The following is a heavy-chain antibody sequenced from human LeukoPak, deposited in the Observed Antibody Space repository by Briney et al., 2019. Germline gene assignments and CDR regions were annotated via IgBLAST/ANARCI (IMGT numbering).Heavy chain of an antibody. J-gene: IGHJ4*02. D-gene: IGHD6-19*01. V-gene: IGHV4-4*07. Sequence: SETLSLTCTVSGGSISSYYWSWVRQPAGKGLEWIGRFSTSANTNYNPSLKGRVTMSVDTSKNQFSLKLSSVTAADTAVYYRARGGGGIAVAGSFDYWGQGTLVTVSS. CDR3: ARGGGGIAVAGSFDY. CDR1: GGSISSYY. CDR2: FSTSANT.